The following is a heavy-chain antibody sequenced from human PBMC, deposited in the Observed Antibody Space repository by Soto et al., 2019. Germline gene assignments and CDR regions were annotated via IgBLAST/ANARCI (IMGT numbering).Heavy chain of an antibody. D-gene: IGHD2-15*01. CDR2: TYYRSKWYN. CDR1: GDSVSSNSAA. CDR3: ERDRCRGGSCPAALDI. J-gene: IGHJ3*02. Sequence: SQTLSLTCAISGDSVSSNSAAWNWIRQSPSRGLEWLGRTYYRSKWYNDYAVSVKSRITINPDTSKNQFSLQLNSVTPEDTAFYYCERDRCRGGSCPAALDIWGQGTMVT. V-gene: IGHV6-1*01.